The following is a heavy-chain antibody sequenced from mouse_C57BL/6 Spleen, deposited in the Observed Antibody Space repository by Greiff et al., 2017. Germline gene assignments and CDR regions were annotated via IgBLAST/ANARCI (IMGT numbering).Heavy chain of an antibody. CDR1: GYTFTSYW. V-gene: IGHV1-64*01. CDR3: ARDGGGYPCYLDY. Sequence: QVQLQQPGAELVKPGASVKLSCKASGYTFTSYWMHWVKQRPGHGLEWIGMIHPNSGSTNYNEKFKSKATLTVDKSSSTAYMQLSSLTSEDSAVYYCARDGGGYPCYLDYWGQGTTLTVSS. J-gene: IGHJ2*01. CDR2: IHPNSGST. D-gene: IGHD1-1*02.